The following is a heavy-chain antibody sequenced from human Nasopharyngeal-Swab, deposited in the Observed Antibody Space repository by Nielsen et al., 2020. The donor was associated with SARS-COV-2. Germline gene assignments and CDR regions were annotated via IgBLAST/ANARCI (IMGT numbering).Heavy chain of an antibody. CDR3: ARGRKLDYDILTGYYGGAFDI. CDR2: IYYSGST. V-gene: IGHV4-39*07. J-gene: IGHJ3*02. D-gene: IGHD3-9*01. Sequence: WIRQPPGKGLEWIGSIYYSGSTNYNPSLKSRVSISVDTSKNQFSLKLSSVTAADTAVYYCARGRKLDYDILTGYYGGAFDIWGQGTMVTVSS.